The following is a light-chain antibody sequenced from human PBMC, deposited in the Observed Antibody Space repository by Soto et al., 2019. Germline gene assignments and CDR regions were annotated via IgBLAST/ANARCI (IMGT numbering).Light chain of an antibody. CDR2: GAS. CDR3: QQYDVWPALT. J-gene: IGKJ4*01. V-gene: IGKV3-15*01. Sequence: EKALTQSPVTLSLSPGERATLSCRASQSVSSNLAWYQQRPGQAPRLLIYGASTRASGVPDRFSGSGSGTEFILPISRLQYEDSSVYYCQQYDVWPALTFGGGTKVDIK. CDR1: QSVSSN.